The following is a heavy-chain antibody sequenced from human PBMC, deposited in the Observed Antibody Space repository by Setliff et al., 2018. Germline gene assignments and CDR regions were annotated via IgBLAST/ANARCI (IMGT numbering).Heavy chain of an antibody. CDR1: GGSISSYY. Sequence: NLSETLSLTCTVSGGSISSYYWSWIRQPPGKGLEWIGSIHYNGNINYNLSLKSRVTISIDTSKNQFPLKLTSVTAADTAVYYCARENYYFDYWGQGTLVTVSS. CDR3: ARENYYFDY. CDR2: IHYNGNI. V-gene: IGHV4-59*01. J-gene: IGHJ4*02. D-gene: IGHD1-7*01.